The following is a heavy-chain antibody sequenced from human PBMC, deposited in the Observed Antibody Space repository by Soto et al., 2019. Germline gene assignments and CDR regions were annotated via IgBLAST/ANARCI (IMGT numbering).Heavy chain of an antibody. D-gene: IGHD2-15*01. V-gene: IGHV4-31*03. CDR3: ARIYGGSSIHFDY. Sequence: SETLSLTCTVSGGSISSGGYYWSWIRQHPGKGLEWIGYIYYSGSTYYNPSLKSRVTISVDTSKNQFSLKLSSVTAADTAVYYCARIYGGSSIHFDYWGQGTRVTVSS. CDR2: IYYSGST. J-gene: IGHJ4*02. CDR1: GGSISSGGYY.